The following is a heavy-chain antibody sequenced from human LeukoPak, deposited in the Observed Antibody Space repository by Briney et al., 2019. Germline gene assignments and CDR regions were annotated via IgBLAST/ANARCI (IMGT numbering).Heavy chain of an antibody. J-gene: IGHJ4*02. CDR2: IGRSDSYT. D-gene: IGHD2-15*01. CDR3: ARLVAAGVFDY. Sequence: GAPLLISCNASGSSITSYWITCGRQMPGEGQEWLLRIGRSDSYTNYSPSFQCHVTISADKSSSTAYLKWSSLKASDTAMFYCARLVAAGVFDYWGQGTLVTVSS. V-gene: IGHV5-10-1*01. CDR1: GSSITSYW.